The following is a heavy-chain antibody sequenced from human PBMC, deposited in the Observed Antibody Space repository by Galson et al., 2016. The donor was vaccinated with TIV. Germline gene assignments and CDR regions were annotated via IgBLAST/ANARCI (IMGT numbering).Heavy chain of an antibody. Sequence: CAISGDSVSSNSAAWNWLRQSPSRGLEWLGRTFYRSKWYNDYAPSVKSRITINPDTSENQFPLQLTSVTPEDAAVYYCARGAPSVFGVIMTLDYWGQGTLVTVSS. CDR3: ARGAPSVFGVIMTLDY. D-gene: IGHD3-3*01. J-gene: IGHJ4*02. CDR2: TFYRSKWYN. CDR1: GDSVSSNSAA. V-gene: IGHV6-1*01.